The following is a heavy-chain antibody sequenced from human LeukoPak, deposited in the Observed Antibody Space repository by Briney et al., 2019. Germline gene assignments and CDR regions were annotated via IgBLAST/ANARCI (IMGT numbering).Heavy chain of an antibody. V-gene: IGHV1-46*01. CDR2: INPGGDNT. Sequence: ASVKVSCKASGYTFTNYYIHWVRQAPGQGLEWMGLINPGGDNTDYAQNFQGRVTMTRDTSTSTVYMGLSSLRSEDTAVYYCARDNDSRDPPHFDYWGRGTLVTVSS. CDR1: GYTFTNYY. CDR3: ARDNDSRDPPHFDY. D-gene: IGHD3-16*01. J-gene: IGHJ4*02.